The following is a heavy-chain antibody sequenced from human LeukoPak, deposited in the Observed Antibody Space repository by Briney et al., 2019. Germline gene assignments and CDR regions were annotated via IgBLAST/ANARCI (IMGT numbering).Heavy chain of an antibody. D-gene: IGHD6-19*01. CDR2: IYYSGST. J-gene: IGHJ4*02. CDR1: GGSISSYY. Sequence: SETLSLTCTVSGGSISSYYWSWIRQPPGKGLEWIGYIYYSGSTNYNPSLKSRVTILLDLSKNQFSLKLSSVSAADTAVYYCARVAVAGDPFDYWGQGTLVTVSS. CDR3: ARVAVAGDPFDY. V-gene: IGHV4-59*01.